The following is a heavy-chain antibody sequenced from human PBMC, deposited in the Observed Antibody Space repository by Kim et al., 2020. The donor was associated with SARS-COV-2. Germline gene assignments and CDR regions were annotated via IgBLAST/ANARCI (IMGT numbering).Heavy chain of an antibody. CDR3: AKGYGYAGGVDY. J-gene: IGHJ4*02. Sequence: GGSLRRSCAASGFTFSSYGMHWVRQAPGKGLEWVAVISYDGSNKYYADSVKGRFTISRDNSKNTLYLQMNSLRAEDTAVYYCAKGYGYAGGVDYWGQGTLVTVSS. CDR2: ISYDGSNK. V-gene: IGHV3-30*18. D-gene: IGHD5-12*01. CDR1: GFTFSSYG.